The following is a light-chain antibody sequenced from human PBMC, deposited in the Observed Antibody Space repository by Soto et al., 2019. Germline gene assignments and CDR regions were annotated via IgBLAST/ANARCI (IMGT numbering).Light chain of an antibody. CDR2: GAS. V-gene: IGKV1-12*02. CDR3: QQANSFPFA. Sequence: DIQMTQSPSSVSASIGDRVTITCRASQDINPWLAWYQQKPGKAPNLLIYGASSLQSGVPSRFSGSGSGTDFTLTISNLQPEDFATYYCQQANSFPFAFGPGTKVDIK. CDR1: QDINPW. J-gene: IGKJ3*01.